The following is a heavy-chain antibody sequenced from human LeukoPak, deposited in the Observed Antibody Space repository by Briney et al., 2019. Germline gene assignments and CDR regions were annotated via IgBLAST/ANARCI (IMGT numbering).Heavy chain of an antibody. J-gene: IGHJ4*02. CDR1: GFTFSSYG. CDR2: ISGSGGST. Sequence: GGTLRLSCAASGFTFSSYGMSWVRQAPGKGLEWVSAISGSGGSTYYADSVKGRFTISRDNSKNTLYLQMNSLRAEDTAVYYCAKDTHIVVVTAYPDYFDYWGQGTLVTVSS. CDR3: AKDTHIVVVTAYPDYFDY. D-gene: IGHD2-21*02. V-gene: IGHV3-23*01.